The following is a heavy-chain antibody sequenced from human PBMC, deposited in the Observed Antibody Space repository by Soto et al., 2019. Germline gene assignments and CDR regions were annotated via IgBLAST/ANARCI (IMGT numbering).Heavy chain of an antibody. CDR2: IDPSDSYT. CDR1: GYSFTSYW. Sequence: PGESLKISCKGSGYSFTSYWISWVRQMPGKVLEWMGRIDPSDSYTNYSPSFQGHVTISADKSISTAYLQWSSLKASDTAMYYCARQDVVVPAAIPDYYYYYGMDVWGQGXTVTVYS. CDR3: ARQDVVVPAAIPDYYYYYGMDV. V-gene: IGHV5-10-1*01. J-gene: IGHJ6*02. D-gene: IGHD2-2*02.